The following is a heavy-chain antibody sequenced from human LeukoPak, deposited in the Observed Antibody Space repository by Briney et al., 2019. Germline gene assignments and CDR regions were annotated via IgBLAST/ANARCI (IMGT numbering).Heavy chain of an antibody. CDR3: ARTYYDFWSGYLYYYMDV. J-gene: IGHJ6*03. CDR2: IYPGDSDT. D-gene: IGHD3-3*01. Sequence: KAGESLKISCKGSGYSFTSYWIGWVRQMPGKGLGWMGIIYPGDSDTRYSPSFQGQVTISADKSFSTAYPQWSSLKASDTAMYYCARTYYDFWSGYLYYYMDVWGKGTTVTVSS. CDR1: GYSFTSYW. V-gene: IGHV5-51*01.